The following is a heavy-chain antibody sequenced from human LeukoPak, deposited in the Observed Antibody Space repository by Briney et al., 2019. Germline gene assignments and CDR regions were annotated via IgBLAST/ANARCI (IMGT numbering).Heavy chain of an antibody. CDR2: INSDGSWT. D-gene: IGHD2-2*01. V-gene: IGHV3-74*01. CDR3: VSFYETY. CDR1: GNYW. Sequence: GGSLRLTCAASGNYWMHWVRQAPGKGLVWVSHINSDGSWTSYADSVKGRFTISKDNAKNTVYLQMNNLRAEDTAVYYCVSFYETYWGQGTLVTVSS. J-gene: IGHJ4*02.